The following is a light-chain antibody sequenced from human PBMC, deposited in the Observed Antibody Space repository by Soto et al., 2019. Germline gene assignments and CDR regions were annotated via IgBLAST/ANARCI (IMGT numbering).Light chain of an antibody. CDR1: QSVSSSY. Sequence: EIMLTQSPGTLSLSPGERATLSCRASQSVSSSYLAWYQQKPGQAPRLLIYGASSRATGIPDRFSGSGSETDFTLTISRLEPEDFAVYYCQQYGSSSTWTFGQGTKVDTK. CDR2: GAS. CDR3: QQYGSSSTWT. V-gene: IGKV3-20*01. J-gene: IGKJ1*01.